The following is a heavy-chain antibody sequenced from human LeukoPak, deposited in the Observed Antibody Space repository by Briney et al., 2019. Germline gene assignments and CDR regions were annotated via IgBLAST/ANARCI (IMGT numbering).Heavy chain of an antibody. J-gene: IGHJ4*02. Sequence: TSQTLSLTCTVSGGSIGSGGYYWSWIRQHPGKGLEWIGYIYYSGSTYYNPSLKSRVTISVDTSKNQFSLKLSSVTAADTAVYYCARLGRGQWLGEFDYWGQGTLVTVSS. V-gene: IGHV4-31*03. CDR3: ARLGRGQWLGEFDY. CDR2: IYYSGST. CDR1: GGSIGSGGYY. D-gene: IGHD6-19*01.